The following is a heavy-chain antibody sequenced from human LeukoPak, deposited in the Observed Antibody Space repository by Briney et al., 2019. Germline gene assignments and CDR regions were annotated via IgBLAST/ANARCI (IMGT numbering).Heavy chain of an antibody. CDR3: ARDTVSSGWVYYYGMDV. CDR1: GGTFSSYA. Sequence: ASVKVSCKASGGTFSSYAISWVRQAPGQGLEWMGGIIPIFGKANYAQKFQGRVTITADESTSTAYMELSSLRSEDTAVYYCARDTVSSGWVYYYGMDVWGQGTTVTVSS. D-gene: IGHD6-19*01. CDR2: IIPIFGKA. J-gene: IGHJ6*02. V-gene: IGHV1-69*13.